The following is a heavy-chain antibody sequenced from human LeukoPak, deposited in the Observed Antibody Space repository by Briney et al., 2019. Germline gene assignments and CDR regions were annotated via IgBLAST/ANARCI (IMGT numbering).Heavy chain of an antibody. V-gene: IGHV5-51*01. CDR1: GYSFTSYW. J-gene: IGHJ4*02. CDR3: ARALIVVVPAAGGEFDY. Sequence: GESLQISCKGSGYSFTSYWIGWVRHMPGKGLEWMGIIYPGDSDTRYSPSFQGQVTISADKSISTAYLQWSSLEASDTAMYYCARALIVVVPAAGGEFDYWGQGTLVTVSS. D-gene: IGHD2-2*01. CDR2: IYPGDSDT.